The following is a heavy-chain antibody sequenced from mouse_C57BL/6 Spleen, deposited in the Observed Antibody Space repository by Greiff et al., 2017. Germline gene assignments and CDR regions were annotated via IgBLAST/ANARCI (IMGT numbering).Heavy chain of an antibody. CDR2: IYPGDGDT. Sequence: VQLQESGPELVKPGASVKISCKASGYAFSSSWMNWVKQRPGKGLEWIGRIYPGDGDTNYNGKFKGKATLTADKSSSTAYMQLSSLTSEDSAVYFCARSWGYWGQGTLVTVSA. J-gene: IGHJ3*01. CDR3: ARSWGY. V-gene: IGHV1-82*01. CDR1: GYAFSSSW.